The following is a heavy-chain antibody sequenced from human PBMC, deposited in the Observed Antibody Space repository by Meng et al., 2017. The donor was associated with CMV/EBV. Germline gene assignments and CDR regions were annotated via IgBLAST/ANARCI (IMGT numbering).Heavy chain of an antibody. CDR2: ISSSSSYI. CDR1: GFTFSSYS. V-gene: IGHV3-21*01. J-gene: IGHJ6*02. CDR3: ARDGLECSSTSCDYYYYYGLDV. Sequence: GESLKISCAASGFTFSSYSMSWVRQAPGKGLEWVSSISSSSSYIYYADSVKGRFTISRDNTKNSLYLQMNSLKAEDKAVYYCARDGLECSSTSCDYYYYYGLDVWGQGTTVTVSS. D-gene: IGHD2-2*01.